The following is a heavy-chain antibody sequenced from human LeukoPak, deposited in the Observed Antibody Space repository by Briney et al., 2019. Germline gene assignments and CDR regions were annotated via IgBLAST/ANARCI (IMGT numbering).Heavy chain of an antibody. CDR3: AKTPPGYYYMDV. V-gene: IGHV4-4*07. Sequence: SETLSLTCTVSGASISSYYWSWFWQPARKGLEWIGRLYPSGSTNYNPSLKSRVTISVDKSKRQFSLELSSVTAADTAVFYCAKTPPGYYYMDVWGKGATVTVSS. CDR2: LYPSGST. J-gene: IGHJ6*03. CDR1: GASISSYY. D-gene: IGHD4-23*01.